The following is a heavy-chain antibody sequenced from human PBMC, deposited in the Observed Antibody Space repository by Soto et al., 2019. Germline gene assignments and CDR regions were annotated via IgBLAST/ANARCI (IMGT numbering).Heavy chain of an antibody. CDR2: INHNGNT. V-gene: IGHV4-34*02. Sequence: QVQLQQWGAGLLKPSETLSLTCAVYGGSFSGYYWSWIRQPPGKGLEWIGEINHNGNTNYNPSLKSRVTVSVDTSKNQFSLKLTSVTAADTAVYFCARGGYFDLWGRGTLVTVSS. CDR1: GGSFSGYY. CDR3: ARGGYFDL. J-gene: IGHJ2*01.